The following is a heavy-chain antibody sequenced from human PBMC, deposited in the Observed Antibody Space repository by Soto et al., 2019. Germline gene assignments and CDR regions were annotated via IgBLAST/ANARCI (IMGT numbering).Heavy chain of an antibody. V-gene: IGHV3-20*04. CDR1: GFNFGKSG. J-gene: IGHJ4*02. CDR3: ARGGCVLDY. Sequence: GGSLRLSCAASGFNFGKSGMSWVRQAPGKGLEWVSGINWNSGSTGYADSVKGRFTISRDNAKNSLYLQMNSLRAEDTAFYYCARGGCVLDYWGRGTLVTFPS. CDR2: INWNSGST. D-gene: IGHD2-8*01.